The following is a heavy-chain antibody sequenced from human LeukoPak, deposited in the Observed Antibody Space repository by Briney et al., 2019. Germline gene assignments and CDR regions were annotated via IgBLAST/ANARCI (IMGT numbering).Heavy chain of an antibody. J-gene: IGHJ4*02. CDR2: INSVVRST. V-gene: IGHV3-74*01. CDR1: GFTCSSYW. D-gene: IGHD2-2*01. Sequence: GGSLRLSCAASGFTCSSYWMHWVRQAPGKGLVWVSRINSVVRSTSYADSAKGRFTISRDNAKNTLYLQMNSLRAEDTAVYYCARPAEYCSSTSCYSGDFDYWGQGTLVTVSS. CDR3: ARPAEYCSSTSCYSGDFDY.